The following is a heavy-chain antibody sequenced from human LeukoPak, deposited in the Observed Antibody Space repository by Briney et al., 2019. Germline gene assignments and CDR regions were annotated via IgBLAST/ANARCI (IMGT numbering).Heavy chain of an antibody. Sequence: SETLSLTCTVSGASISGHYLTWIRQPPGKGLEWIGYISHIGSTNYNPSLKSRVTISVDTSKNQFSLKLTSVTAADTAVYYCARDRISINALDMWGQGTMVTVSS. CDR3: ARDRISINALDM. CDR1: GASISGHY. CDR2: ISHIGST. J-gene: IGHJ3*02. D-gene: IGHD1-14*01. V-gene: IGHV4-59*11.